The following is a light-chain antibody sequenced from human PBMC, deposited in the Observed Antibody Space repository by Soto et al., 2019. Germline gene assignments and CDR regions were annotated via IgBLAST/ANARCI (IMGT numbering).Light chain of an antibody. J-gene: IGLJ3*02. CDR3: CSYTGDNNFVL. CDR2: DGS. Sequence: QSALTQPASVSGSPGQSITISCTGTGSDIGTYDLVSWYQHHPDKAPKLMIFDGSKRPSGVSSRFSASTSGNTASLTISGLQAEDEADYYCCSYTGDNNFVLFGGGTKLTVL. CDR1: GSDIGTYDL. V-gene: IGLV2-23*03.